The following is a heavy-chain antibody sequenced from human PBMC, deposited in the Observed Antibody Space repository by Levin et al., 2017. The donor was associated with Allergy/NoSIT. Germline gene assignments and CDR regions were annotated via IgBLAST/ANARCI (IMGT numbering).Heavy chain of an antibody. J-gene: IGHJ4*02. CDR3: AKDHLGQVFGGNSDGWGC. Sequence: SLKISCVASGFTFSTYAMTWVRQAPGKGLEWLSSLLFLFFLPSSSSSVQGRLTMSRDNSKNTLYLQVNSLRVDDTAIYYCAKDHLGQVFGGNSDGWGCWGQGTLVTVSS. CDR2: LLFLFFLP. V-gene: IGHV3-23*01. CDR1: GFTFSTYA. D-gene: IGHD4-23*01.